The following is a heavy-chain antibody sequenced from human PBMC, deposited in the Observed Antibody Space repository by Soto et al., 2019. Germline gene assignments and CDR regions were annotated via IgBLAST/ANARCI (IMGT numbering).Heavy chain of an antibody. J-gene: IGHJ4*02. V-gene: IGHV3-30*18. D-gene: IGHD6-13*01. CDR1: GFTFSSYG. Sequence: GGSLRLSCAASGFTFSSYGMHWVRQAPGKGLEWVAVISYDGSNTYYADSVKGRFTISRDNSKNTLYLQMNSLRAEDTAVYYCAKDEYSSSWYFFDYWGQGTLVTVSS. CDR3: AKDEYSSSWYFFDY. CDR2: ISYDGSNT.